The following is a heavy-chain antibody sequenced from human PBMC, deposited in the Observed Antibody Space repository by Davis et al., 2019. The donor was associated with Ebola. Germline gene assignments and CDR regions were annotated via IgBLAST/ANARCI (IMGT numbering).Heavy chain of an antibody. V-gene: IGHV4-34*01. CDR3: ARRSYSSSLIDS. D-gene: IGHD6-13*01. Sequence: SQTLSLTCAVHGGSFSGHYWTWIRQPPGKGLEWIGEINHSGSTNYDPSLKSRVTISVDTSKSQFSLKLSSVTAADTAVYFCARRSYSSSLIDSWGQGSLVTVSS. CDR1: GGSFSGHY. CDR2: INHSGST. J-gene: IGHJ4*02.